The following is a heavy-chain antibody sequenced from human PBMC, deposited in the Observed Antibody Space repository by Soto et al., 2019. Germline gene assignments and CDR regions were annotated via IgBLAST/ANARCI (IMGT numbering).Heavy chain of an antibody. CDR2: INSDGSDS. D-gene: IGHD1-20*01. J-gene: IGHJ4*02. CDR3: ARVGITGTTFQGFDY. CDR1: GFTFSNFW. Sequence: PGGSLRLSCAASGFTFSNFWMHWVRQDPGKGLVWVSHINSDGSDSTHADSVKGRFTISRDNAKNTLYLQMHSLRAEDTAVYYCARVGITGTTFQGFDYWGQGTLVTVYS. V-gene: IGHV3-74*01.